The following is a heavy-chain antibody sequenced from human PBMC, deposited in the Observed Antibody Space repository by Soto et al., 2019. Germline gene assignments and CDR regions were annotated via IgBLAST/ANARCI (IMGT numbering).Heavy chain of an antibody. CDR2: INGDGSRT. Sequence: EVQVVESGGGLVQPGGSLRLSCVVSGFTFSSYWMHWVRQAPGKGLVCVSWINGDGSRTKNADDVKGRFTNSRDNDKNMLYLQMISLRGDDTVVYYCARGTIRGQGPLVTVSS. J-gene: IGHJ4*02. V-gene: IGHV3-74*01. CDR1: GFTFSSYW. D-gene: IGHD3-3*01. CDR3: ARGTI.